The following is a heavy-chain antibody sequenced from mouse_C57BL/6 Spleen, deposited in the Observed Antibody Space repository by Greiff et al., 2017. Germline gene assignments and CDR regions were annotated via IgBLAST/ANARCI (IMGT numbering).Heavy chain of an antibody. CDR3: ARAYGNYGGDFDY. D-gene: IGHD2-1*01. CDR2: ISDGGSYT. V-gene: IGHV5-4*03. Sequence: DVTLVASGGCLVKPGGSLKLSCAASGFTFSRSAMSWVRQTPEKRLDLVATISDGGSYTYYPDNVKGRFTISRDNAKNNLYLQMSHLKSEDTAMYYCARAYGNYGGDFDYWGQGTTLTVSS. J-gene: IGHJ2*01. CDR1: GFTFSRSA.